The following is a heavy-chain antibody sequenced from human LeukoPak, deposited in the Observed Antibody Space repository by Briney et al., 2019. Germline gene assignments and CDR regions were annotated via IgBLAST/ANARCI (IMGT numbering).Heavy chain of an antibody. CDR1: GYTFTGYY. J-gene: IGHJ4*02. V-gene: IGHV1-2*04. CDR2: INPNSGGT. D-gene: IGHD3-16*02. Sequence: ASVKVSCKASGYTFTGYYMHWVRQAPGQGLEWMGWINPNSGGTNYAQKFQGWVTMTRDTSISTAYMELSRLRSDDTAVYYCARGGVITFGGGIVPFDYWGQGTLVTVSS. CDR3: ARGGVITFGGGIVPFDY.